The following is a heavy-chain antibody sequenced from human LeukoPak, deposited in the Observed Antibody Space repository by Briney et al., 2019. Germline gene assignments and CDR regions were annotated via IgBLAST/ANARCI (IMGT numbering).Heavy chain of an antibody. V-gene: IGHV4-59*01. D-gene: IGHD3-3*01. J-gene: IGHJ4*02. CDR1: GGSISSYY. CDR2: IYYSGST. Sequence: PSETLSLTCTVSGGSISSYYWSWIRQPPGKGLEWFGYIYYSGSTNYNPSLKSRVTISVDTSKNQFSLKLSSVTAADTAVYYCARVADFWSGYLYYFDYWGQGTLVTVSS. CDR3: ARVADFWSGYLYYFDY.